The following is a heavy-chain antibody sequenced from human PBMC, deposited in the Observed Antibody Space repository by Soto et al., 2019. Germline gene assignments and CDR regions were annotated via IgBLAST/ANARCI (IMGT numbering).Heavy chain of an antibody. J-gene: IGHJ4*02. CDR1: GGTFSSYT. CDR3: AREAYCGGDCYPPPDY. D-gene: IGHD2-21*02. Sequence: SVKVSCKASGGTFSSYTISWVRQAPGQGLEWMGRIIPILGIANYAQKFQGRVTITADKSTSTAYMELSSLRSEDTAVYYCAREAYCGGDCYPPPDYWGQGTLVTVSS. CDR2: IIPILGIA. V-gene: IGHV1-69*04.